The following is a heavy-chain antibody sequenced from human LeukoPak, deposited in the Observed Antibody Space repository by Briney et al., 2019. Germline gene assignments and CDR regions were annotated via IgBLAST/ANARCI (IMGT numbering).Heavy chain of an antibody. CDR3: ARDQVRGVIDY. V-gene: IGHV3-21*01. CDR2: ISSSSSYI. D-gene: IGHD3-10*01. CDR1: GFTFSDFW. J-gene: IGHJ4*02. Sequence: GGSLRLSCAGSGFTFSDFWMNWVRQAPGKGLEWVSSISSSSSYIYYADSVKGRFTISRDNAKNSLYLQMNSLRAEDTAVYYCARDQVRGVIDYWGQGTLVTVSS.